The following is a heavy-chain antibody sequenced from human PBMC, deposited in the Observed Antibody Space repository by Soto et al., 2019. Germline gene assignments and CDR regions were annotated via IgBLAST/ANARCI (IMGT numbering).Heavy chain of an antibody. CDR3: ARGSSSYLFDY. CDR2: IYPGDSET. J-gene: IGHJ4*02. Sequence: RGESLKISCEGTGYSFTTYWIAWVRQMPGKGLECMGIIYPGDSETRYSPSFQGQVTVSADKSISTAYLQWSSLRASDSAMYYCARGSSSYLFDYWGQRTLVTVSS. V-gene: IGHV5-51*01. D-gene: IGHD6-13*01. CDR1: GYSFTTYW.